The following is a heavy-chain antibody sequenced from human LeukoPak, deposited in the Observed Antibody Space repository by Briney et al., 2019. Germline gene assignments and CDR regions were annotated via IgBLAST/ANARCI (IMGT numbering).Heavy chain of an antibody. V-gene: IGHV1-2*02. Sequence: ASVTVSCKASGYTFTGYYMHWVRQAPGQGLEWMGWINPNSGGTNYAQKFQGRVTMTRDTSISTAYMELSRLRSDDTAVYYCARVGYSGSYRYLYYFDYWGQGTLVTVSS. CDR3: ARVGYSGSYRYLYYFDY. CDR1: GYTFTGYY. J-gene: IGHJ4*02. CDR2: INPNSGGT. D-gene: IGHD1-26*01.